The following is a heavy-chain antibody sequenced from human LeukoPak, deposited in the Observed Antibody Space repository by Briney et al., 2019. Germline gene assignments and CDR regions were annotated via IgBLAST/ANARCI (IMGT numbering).Heavy chain of an antibody. J-gene: IGHJ4*02. D-gene: IGHD5-24*01. CDR3: ARLKGDGYNYWPYYFDY. CDR2: IYYSGST. CDR1: GGSISSSSYY. Sequence: PSETLSLTCTVSGGSISSSSYYWGWIRQPPGKGLEWIGSIYYSGSTYYNPSLKSRVTISVDTSKNQFSLKLSSVTAADTAVYYCARLKGDGYNYWPYYFDYWGQGTLVTVSS. V-gene: IGHV4-39*07.